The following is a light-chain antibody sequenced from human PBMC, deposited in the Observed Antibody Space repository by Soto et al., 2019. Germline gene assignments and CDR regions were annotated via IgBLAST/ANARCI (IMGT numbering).Light chain of an antibody. J-gene: IGLJ2*01. CDR3: AAWDDSLNVVV. Sequence: QSVLTQPPSASGTPGQRVTISCSGSSSNIGSNTVNWYQQLPGTAPKLLIYSSNQRPSGVPDRFSGSKSGTSASLAISGLQSEAEADYYCAAWDDSLNVVVFGGGTKLTVL. CDR2: SSN. V-gene: IGLV1-44*01. CDR1: SSNIGSNT.